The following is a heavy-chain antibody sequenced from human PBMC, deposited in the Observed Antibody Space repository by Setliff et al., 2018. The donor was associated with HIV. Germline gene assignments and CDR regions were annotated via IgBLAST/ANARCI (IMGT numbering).Heavy chain of an antibody. J-gene: IGHJ6*03. D-gene: IGHD2-21*02. Sequence: KTSETLSLTCTVSGGSTSNEYWSWIRQPPGKGLEWIGYIYDSGSPKYNPSLKSRVTISIDTSKSQISLKLTSVTAADTAVYYCTRDLWGDDYYYNNMDVWGKGTTVTVSS. CDR1: GGSTSNEY. CDR3: TRDLWGDDYYYNNMDV. V-gene: IGHV4-59*12. CDR2: IYDSGSP.